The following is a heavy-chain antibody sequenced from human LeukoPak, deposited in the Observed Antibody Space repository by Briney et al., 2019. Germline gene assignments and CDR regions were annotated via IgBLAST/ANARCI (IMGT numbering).Heavy chain of an antibody. Sequence: HPGGSLRLSCAASGFTFSSYSMNWVRQAPGKGLEWVSYISSSSSTIYYADSVKGRFTISRDNAKNSLYLQMNSLRAEDTAVYYCARGGVYDSSGYYVIWGQGTLVTVSS. D-gene: IGHD3-22*01. V-gene: IGHV3-48*01. J-gene: IGHJ4*02. CDR1: GFTFSSYS. CDR2: ISSSSSTI. CDR3: ARGGVYDSSGYYVI.